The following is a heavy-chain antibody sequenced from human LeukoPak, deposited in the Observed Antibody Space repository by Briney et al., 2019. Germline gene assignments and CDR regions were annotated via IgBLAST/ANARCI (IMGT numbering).Heavy chain of an antibody. CDR3: ARAPEDYYDSSGRKGAFDI. CDR2: IYYSGST. V-gene: IGHV4-59*01. Sequence: RASETLSLTCTVSGGSISSYYWSWIRQPPGKGLEWIGYIYYSGSTNYNPSLKSRVTISVDTSKNQFSLKLSSVTAADTAVYYCARAPEDYYDSSGRKGAFDIWGQGTMVTVSS. CDR1: GGSISSYY. J-gene: IGHJ3*02. D-gene: IGHD3-22*01.